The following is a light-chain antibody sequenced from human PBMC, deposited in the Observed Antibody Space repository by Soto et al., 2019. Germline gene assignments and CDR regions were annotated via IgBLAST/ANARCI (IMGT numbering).Light chain of an antibody. CDR1: SSNIGAGYD. CDR2: GNT. J-gene: IGLJ1*01. Sequence: QSVLTQPPSVSGAPGQRVTISCTGSSSNIGAGYDVHWYQQVPGTVPKLLIYGNTNRPSGVPARFSGSKSGNTASLTISGLQAEDEAEYYCSSYTNINTRACVFGTGTKVTVL. CDR3: SSYTNINTRACV. V-gene: IGLV1-40*01.